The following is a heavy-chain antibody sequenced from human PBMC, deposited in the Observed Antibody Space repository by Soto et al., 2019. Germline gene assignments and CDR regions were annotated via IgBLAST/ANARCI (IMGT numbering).Heavy chain of an antibody. Sequence: ASVKVSCKASGYPFTSYGISWVRQAPGQGLEWMGWISAYNGNTNYAQKLQGRVTMTTDTSTGTAYMELRSLRSDDTAVEEGASYIPVGVPDYWGQGVLVTVP. J-gene: IGHJ4*02. V-gene: IGHV1-18*04. D-gene: IGHD2-2*01. CDR2: ISAYNGNT. CDR1: GYPFTSYG. CDR3: ASYIPVGVPDY.